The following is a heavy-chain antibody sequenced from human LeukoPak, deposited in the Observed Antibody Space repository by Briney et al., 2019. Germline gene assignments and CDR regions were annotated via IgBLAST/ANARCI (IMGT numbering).Heavy chain of an antibody. J-gene: IGHJ5*02. V-gene: IGHV3-33*01. Sequence: GRSLRLSCAASGFTFSSYVMHWVRQAPGKGLEWVAVIWYDGSNKYYADSVKGRFTISRDNSKNTLYLQMNSLRAEDTAVYYCARDPYYYDSSGYQSWGQGTLVTVSS. CDR3: ARDPYYYDSSGYQS. D-gene: IGHD3-22*01. CDR2: IWYDGSNK. CDR1: GFTFSSYV.